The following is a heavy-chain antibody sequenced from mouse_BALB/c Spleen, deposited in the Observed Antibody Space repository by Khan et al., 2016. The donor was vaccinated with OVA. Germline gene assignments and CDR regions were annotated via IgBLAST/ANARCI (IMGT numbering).Heavy chain of an antibody. J-gene: IGHJ3*01. D-gene: IGHD2-2*01. V-gene: IGHV14-1*02. CDR2: FEPENGNT. Sequence: IQLVQSGAELVRPGALVKLSCKASGFTITDYYIHWVKQRPEQGLVWIGGFEPENGNTLYDPKFRGKASITADTSSNPSYLPLSSLTSEDTAVYYCTRYGYSPWFAYWGQGTLVTVSA. CDR1: GFTITDYY. CDR3: TRYGYSPWFAY.